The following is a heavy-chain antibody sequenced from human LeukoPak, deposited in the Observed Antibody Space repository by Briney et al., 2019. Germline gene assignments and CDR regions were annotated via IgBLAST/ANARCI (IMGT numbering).Heavy chain of an antibody. V-gene: IGHV4-38-2*02. Sequence: PSETLSLTCTVSGYSISSGYYWGWIRQPPGKGLEWIGSIYHSGSTYYNPSLKSRVTISVDTSKNQFSLKLSSVTAADTAVYYCARLSPGITVAGTSSTTDHDAFDIWGQGTMVTVSS. J-gene: IGHJ3*02. D-gene: IGHD6-19*01. CDR1: GYSISSGYY. CDR3: ARLSPGITVAGTSSTTDHDAFDI. CDR2: IYHSGST.